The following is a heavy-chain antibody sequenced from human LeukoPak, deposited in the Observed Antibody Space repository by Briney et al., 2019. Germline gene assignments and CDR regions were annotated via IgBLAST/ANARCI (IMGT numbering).Heavy chain of an antibody. J-gene: IGHJ4*02. CDR2: IIGSSGST. D-gene: IGHD5-12*01. V-gene: IGHV3-23*01. CDR3: AKGGYDYVEIAYFDY. CDR1: GFTFSNYA. Sequence: GGSLRLSCAAAGFTFSNYAMRWVRQAPGKGLEWVSVIIGSSGSTFYADSVKGRFTIFRDNSKTTLYLQMNSLRAEDTAVYYCAKGGYDYVEIAYFDYWGQGTLVTVSS.